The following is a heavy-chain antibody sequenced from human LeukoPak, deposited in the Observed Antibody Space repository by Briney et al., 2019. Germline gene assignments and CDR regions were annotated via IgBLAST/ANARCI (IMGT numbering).Heavy chain of an antibody. CDR2: ITSNGGTT. D-gene: IGHD4-23*01. CDR1: GFTFSSYG. V-gene: IGHV3-64*01. J-gene: IGHJ4*02. Sequence: PGGSLRLFCAASGFTFSSYGMVWVRQAPGKGLEYVSGITSNGGTTYYGNSVKGRFTISRDNSKDTLHLQMGSLRSEDMAVYYCARGIRWASDYWGQGTLVTVAS. CDR3: ARGIRWASDY.